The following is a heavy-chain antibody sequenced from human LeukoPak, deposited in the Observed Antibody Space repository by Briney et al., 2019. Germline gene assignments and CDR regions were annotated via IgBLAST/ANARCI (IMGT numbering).Heavy chain of an antibody. CDR2: ISSSSSYI. V-gene: IGHV3-21*01. J-gene: IGHJ4*02. CDR3: ARKGVTMVRGVPDY. D-gene: IGHD3-10*01. Sequence: PGGSLRLSCAASGFTFSNAWMSWVRQAPGKGLEWVSSISSSSSYIYYADSVKGRFTISRDNAKNSLYLQMNSLRAEDTAVYYCARKGVTMVRGVPDYWGQGTLVTVSS. CDR1: GFTFSNAW.